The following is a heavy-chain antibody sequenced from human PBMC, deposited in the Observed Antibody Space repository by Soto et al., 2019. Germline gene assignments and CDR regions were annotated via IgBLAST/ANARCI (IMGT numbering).Heavy chain of an antibody. CDR2: INPNSGGT. CDR1: GYTFTGYY. V-gene: IGHV1-2*02. D-gene: IGHD6-13*01. Sequence: ASVKVSCKASGYTFTGYYMHWVRQAPGQGLEWMGWINPNSGGTNYAQKFQGRVTMTRDTSISTAYMELSRLRSDDTAVYYCARGGSRGLYSSSWSRAFDPWGQGTLVTV. CDR3: ARGGSRGLYSSSWSRAFDP. J-gene: IGHJ5*02.